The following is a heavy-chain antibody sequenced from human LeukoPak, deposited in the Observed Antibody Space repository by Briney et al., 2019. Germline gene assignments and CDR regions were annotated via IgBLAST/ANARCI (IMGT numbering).Heavy chain of an antibody. CDR1: GFTFSDYY. V-gene: IGHV3-11*04. J-gene: IGHJ3*01. D-gene: IGHD1/OR15-1a*01. CDR2: ISSSDSTI. CDR3: ARGWEQQGVGAFHV. Sequence: GGSLRLSCAASGFTFSDYYMSWIRQAPGKGLEWVSYISSSDSTIYLADSVKGRFTISGDNAKNSLYLQMNSLRAEDTAVYYCARGWEQQGVGAFHVWGQGTMVTVSS.